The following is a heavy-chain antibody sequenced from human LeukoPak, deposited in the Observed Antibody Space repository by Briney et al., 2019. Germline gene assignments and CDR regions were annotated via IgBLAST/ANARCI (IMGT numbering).Heavy chain of an antibody. CDR1: GVTFSRNA. Sequence: PGGSLRLSCAASGVTFSRNAIHWVRRAPGKGLEWVSVISHDGSKKYYAESVEGRFSVSRDNSKSTVYLQMNSVRTEDTAVYYCARVLRFLEWQQGAFNFWGQGTMVTVSS. CDR3: ARVLRFLEWQQGAFNF. CDR2: ISHDGSKK. V-gene: IGHV3-30*01. D-gene: IGHD3-3*01. J-gene: IGHJ3*01.